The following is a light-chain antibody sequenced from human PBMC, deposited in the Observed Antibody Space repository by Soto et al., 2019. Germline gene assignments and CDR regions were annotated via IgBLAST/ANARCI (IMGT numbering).Light chain of an antibody. CDR1: QSVSSTY. V-gene: IGKV3-20*01. CDR2: GAS. J-gene: IGKJ3*01. CDR3: QQYGSSLFT. Sequence: DIVLTQSPGTLSLSPGERATLSCRASQSVSSTYLAWYQQKPDQAPRLIIHGASSRATGIPDRFSGSGSGTDFTLTISRLEPEDFAVYYCQQYGSSLFTFGPGTKVDIK.